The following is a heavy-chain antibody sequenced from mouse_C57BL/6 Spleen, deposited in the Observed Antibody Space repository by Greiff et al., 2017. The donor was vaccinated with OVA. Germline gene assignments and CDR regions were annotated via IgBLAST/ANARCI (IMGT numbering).Heavy chain of an antibody. Sequence: VQLQQSGAELVKPGASVKISCKASGYAFSSYWMNWVKQRPGKGLEWIGQIYPGDGDTNYNGKFKGKATLTADKSSSTAYMQLSSLTSEDSAVYFCARREGYYGSSPYFDVWGTGTTVTVSS. D-gene: IGHD1-1*01. CDR1: GYAFSSYW. V-gene: IGHV1-80*01. J-gene: IGHJ1*03. CDR3: ARREGYYGSSPYFDV. CDR2: IYPGDGDT.